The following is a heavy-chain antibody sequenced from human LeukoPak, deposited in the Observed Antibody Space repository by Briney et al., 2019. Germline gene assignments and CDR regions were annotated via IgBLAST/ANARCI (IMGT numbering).Heavy chain of an antibody. CDR1: GFTFGDYA. V-gene: IGHV3-49*03. Sequence: GGSLRLSCTASGFTFGDYAMSWFRQAPGKGLEWVGFIRSNTYGGTAEYAASVKGRFAISRDDSKSIAYLQMNSLKTEDTAVYYCTKGDYHAYWGQGTLATVSS. CDR2: IRSNTYGGTA. CDR3: TKGDYHAY. J-gene: IGHJ4*02.